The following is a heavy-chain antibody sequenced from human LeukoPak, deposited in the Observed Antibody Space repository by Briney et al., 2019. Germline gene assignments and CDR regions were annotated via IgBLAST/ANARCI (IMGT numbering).Heavy chain of an antibody. D-gene: IGHD2-2*01. CDR2: ISDSGSDT. CDR1: GFTFSSYA. V-gene: IGHV3-23*01. Sequence: HPGGSLRLSCSGFTFSSYAMSWVRQAPGKGLEWVSPISDSGSDTDYADSVKGRFTISRDNSKNTLYLQMKGLRAEDTAVYYCARTVGYCSSSCYTGQINDYYYYGMDVWGQGTTVTVSS. J-gene: IGHJ6*02. CDR3: ARTVGYCSSSCYTGQINDYYYYGMDV.